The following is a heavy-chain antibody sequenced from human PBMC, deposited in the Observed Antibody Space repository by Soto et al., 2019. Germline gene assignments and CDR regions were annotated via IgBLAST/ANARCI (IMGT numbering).Heavy chain of an antibody. Sequence: GGSLRLSCAASGFTFSSYAMSWVRQAPGKGLEWVSAISGSGGNTYYADSVKGRFTISRDNSKSTLFLQMNSLRAEDTAVYYCAKSCENGPWCAFDIWGQGTMVTVSS. D-gene: IGHD2-15*01. J-gene: IGHJ3*02. CDR1: GFTFSSYA. V-gene: IGHV3-23*01. CDR3: AKSCENGPWCAFDI. CDR2: ISGSGGNT.